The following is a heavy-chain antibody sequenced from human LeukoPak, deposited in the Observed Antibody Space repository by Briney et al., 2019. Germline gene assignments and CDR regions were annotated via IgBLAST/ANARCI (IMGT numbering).Heavy chain of an antibody. V-gene: IGHV3-7*01. CDR1: GFTFSTYW. J-gene: IGHJ4*02. D-gene: IGHD3-3*01. CDR3: ARERQNKDFWSGGDY. Sequence: PGGSLRLSCAASGFTFSTYWMSWVRQAPGKGLEWVANIKQDGSEKYYADSVKGRFTISRDNAKNSLYLQMNTLRPEDTAVYYCARERQNKDFWSGGDYWGQGTLVTVSS. CDR2: IKQDGSEK.